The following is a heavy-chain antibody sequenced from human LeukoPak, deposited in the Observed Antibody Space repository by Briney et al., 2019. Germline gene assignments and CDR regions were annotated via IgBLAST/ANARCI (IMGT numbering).Heavy chain of an antibody. CDR2: IRYDGSNK. CDR3: ARGSTPETSYGSGSYPLDY. D-gene: IGHD3-10*01. CDR1: GFTFSRYG. V-gene: IGHV3-30*02. J-gene: IGHJ4*02. Sequence: GGSLRLSCAASGFTFSRYGMHWVRQAPGKGLEWVAFIRYDGSNKYYADSVKGRFTISRDNSKNTLYLQMNSLRAEDTAVYYCARGSTPETSYGSGSYPLDYWGQGTLVTVSS.